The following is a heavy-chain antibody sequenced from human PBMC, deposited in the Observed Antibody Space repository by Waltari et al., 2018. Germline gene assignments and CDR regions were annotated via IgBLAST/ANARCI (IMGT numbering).Heavy chain of an antibody. CDR3: AGTPVEDHLPNWFDP. Sequence: EVQLVESGGGLVKPGGSLRLSCAASGFTFSPYRMNWVRQAPGKGLEWVSSISIGCHYIYYADSVKGRFTTSRDNAKNSLYLQMNSLGAEDTAVYYCAGTPVEDHLPNWFDPWGQGTLVTVSS. V-gene: IGHV3-21*01. CDR2: ISIGCHYI. CDR1: GFTFSPYR. J-gene: IGHJ5*02.